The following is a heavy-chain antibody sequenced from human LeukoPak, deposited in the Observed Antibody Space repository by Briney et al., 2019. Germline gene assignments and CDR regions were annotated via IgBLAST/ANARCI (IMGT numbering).Heavy chain of an antibody. CDR3: ARAYSSSWLSAFDI. CDR2: IDTSGST. Sequence: SETLSLTCTLSGGSISSYYWSWIRQPPGKGLEWIGYIDTSGSTNHNPSLKSQVTISSDTSKNQFSLKLSSVTAADTAVYYCARAYSSSWLSAFDIWGQGTMVTVSS. V-gene: IGHV4-4*09. CDR1: GGSISSYY. J-gene: IGHJ3*02. D-gene: IGHD6-13*01.